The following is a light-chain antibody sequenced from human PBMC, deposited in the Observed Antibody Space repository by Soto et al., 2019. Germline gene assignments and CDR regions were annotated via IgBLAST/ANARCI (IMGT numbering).Light chain of an antibody. V-gene: IGKV3-11*01. CDR3: QQRSNWPALT. CDR1: QSVSRS. CDR2: DAS. J-gene: IGKJ4*01. Sequence: EIVLTQSPATLSLSPGERATLSCRTSQSVSRSLAWYQQKPGQAPSLLIYDASNRATGIPARFSGSGSGTDFTLTISSLEPEDFAIYYCQQRSNWPALTFGGGTKVEIK.